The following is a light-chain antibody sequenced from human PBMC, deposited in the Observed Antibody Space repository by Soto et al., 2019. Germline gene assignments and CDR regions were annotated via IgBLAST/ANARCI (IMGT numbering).Light chain of an antibody. Sequence: EIVLTQSPGTLSLSPGERATVSCRASQSLSSSYLAWYQQKPGQAPRLLIYHTSNRATGIPDRFSGSGSGTDFTLTINSLEPEDFAVYYCQQYGTSPPVTFGGGTKVEIK. CDR2: HTS. V-gene: IGKV3-20*01. J-gene: IGKJ4*01. CDR1: QSLSSSY. CDR3: QQYGTSPPVT.